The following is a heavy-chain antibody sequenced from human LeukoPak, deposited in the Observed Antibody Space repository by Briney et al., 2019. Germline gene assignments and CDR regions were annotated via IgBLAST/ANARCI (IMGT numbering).Heavy chain of an antibody. CDR3: ARARRGVEMATIFDF. V-gene: IGHV1-18*01. J-gene: IGHJ4*02. D-gene: IGHD5-24*01. CDR1: AYTFTSYG. CDR2: ISAYNGNT. Sequence: ASVKVSCTTSAYTFTSYGISWVRQAPGQGLEWMGWISAYNGNTKYAQKLQGRVTMTTDTSTSTAYMELRSLRSDDTAVYYCARARRGVEMATIFDFWGQGTLVTVSS.